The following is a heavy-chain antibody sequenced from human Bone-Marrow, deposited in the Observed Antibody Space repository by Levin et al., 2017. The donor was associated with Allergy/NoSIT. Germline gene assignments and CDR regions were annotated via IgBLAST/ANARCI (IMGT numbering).Heavy chain of an antibody. CDR1: GHPFSDYA. V-gene: IGHV1-69*13. CDR2: IIPVFGTI. J-gene: IGHJ6*02. Sequence: ASVKVSCRASGHPFSDYAINWVRQAPGQGLQWMGGIIPVFGTINYAQRFQDRVTISADESTSVISLEVSSLRSDGTAVYYLPRGGVRGKYFDDFSGLDVWGQGTSVTVSS. CDR3: PRGGVRGKYFDDFSGLDV. D-gene: IGHD3-3*01.